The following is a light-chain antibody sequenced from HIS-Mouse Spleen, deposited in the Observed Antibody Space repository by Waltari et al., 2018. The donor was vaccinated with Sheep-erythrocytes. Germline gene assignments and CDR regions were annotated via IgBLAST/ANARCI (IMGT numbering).Light chain of an antibody. Sequence: SSELTQPPSVSVSPGQTARITCSGDALPKKYAYWYQQKSGQAPVLVIYEDSKRPSGIPRRLSGSSSGTMATLTIRRAKVEDDADYYCYSTDSSGNHRVFGGGTKLTVL. CDR1: ALPKKY. J-gene: IGLJ2*01. V-gene: IGLV3-10*01. CDR2: EDS. CDR3: YSTDSSGNHRV.